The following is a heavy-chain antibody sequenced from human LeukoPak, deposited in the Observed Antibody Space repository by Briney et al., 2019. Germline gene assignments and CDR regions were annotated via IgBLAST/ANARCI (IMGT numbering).Heavy chain of an antibody. Sequence: SETLSLTSTVSGGSISSYYWSWIRQPAGKGLEWIGRIYTSGSTNYNPSLKSRVTMSVDTSKNQFSLKLSSVTAADTAVYYCARQSIVATTDYFDYWGQGTLVTVSS. J-gene: IGHJ4*02. CDR1: GGSISSYY. CDR2: IYTSGST. CDR3: ARQSIVATTDYFDY. D-gene: IGHD5-12*01. V-gene: IGHV4-4*07.